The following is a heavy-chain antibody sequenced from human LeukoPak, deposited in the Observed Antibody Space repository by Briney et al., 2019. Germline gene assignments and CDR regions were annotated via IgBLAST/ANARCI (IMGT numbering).Heavy chain of an antibody. CDR3: ARDMAGGGGPNDY. J-gene: IGHJ4*02. Sequence: GGSLRLSCGASGFTFSNYGMLWVRQAPGKGLDWVAFIRYDGNNKLYADSVKGRFTISRDNSKNTLYLHINSLRAEDTAVYYCARDMAGGGGPNDYWGQGTLVTVSS. V-gene: IGHV3-30*02. CDR2: IRYDGNNK. D-gene: IGHD2-15*01. CDR1: GFTFSNYG.